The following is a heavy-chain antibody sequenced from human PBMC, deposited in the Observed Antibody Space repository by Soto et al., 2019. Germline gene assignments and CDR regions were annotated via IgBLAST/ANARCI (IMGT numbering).Heavy chain of an antibody. V-gene: IGHV3-33*01. Sequence: GGSLRLSCAASGFTFSSYGMHWVRQAPGKGLEWVAVIWYDGSNKYYADSVKGRFTISRDNSKNTLYLQMNSLRAEDTAVYYCARDSIRYGMDVWGQGTTVTVSS. CDR1: GFTFSSYG. CDR2: IWYDGSNK. D-gene: IGHD3-3*02. CDR3: ARDSIRYGMDV. J-gene: IGHJ6*02.